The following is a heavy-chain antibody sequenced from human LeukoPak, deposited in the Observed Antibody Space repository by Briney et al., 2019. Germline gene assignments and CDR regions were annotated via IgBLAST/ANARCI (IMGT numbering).Heavy chain of an antibody. D-gene: IGHD3-22*01. V-gene: IGHV3-15*07. J-gene: IGHJ4*02. CDR2: IKSKTDGGTT. CDR3: TTGADYYDSSGYSY. Sequence: GGSLRLSCAASGFTFSNAWMNWVRQAPGKGLEWVGRIKSKTDGGTTDYAAPVKGRFTISRDDSENTLYLQMNSLKTEDTAVYYCTTGADYYDSSGYSYWGQGTLVTVSS. CDR1: GFTFSNAW.